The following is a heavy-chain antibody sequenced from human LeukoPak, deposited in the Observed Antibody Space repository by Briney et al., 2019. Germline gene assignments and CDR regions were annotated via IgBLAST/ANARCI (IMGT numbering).Heavy chain of an antibody. D-gene: IGHD3-16*01. Sequence: SETLSLTCPVSGGSISRGSYYWSWIRQPAGKGLASIGRIYTSGSTNYNPSLKSRVTISVDTSKNQVSLKLSSVTAADAAVYYCARVRIMITFGGLDYFDYWGQGTLVTVSS. CDR3: ARVRIMITFGGLDYFDY. J-gene: IGHJ4*02. CDR1: GGSISRGSYY. CDR2: IYTSGST. V-gene: IGHV4-61*02.